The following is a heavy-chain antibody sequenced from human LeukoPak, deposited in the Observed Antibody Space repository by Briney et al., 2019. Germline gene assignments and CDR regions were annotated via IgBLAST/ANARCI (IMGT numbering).Heavy chain of an antibody. CDR1: KFAFRNYW. V-gene: IGHV3-74*01. Sequence: GGSLRLSCAATKFAFRNYWMHWVRQAPGKGLVWVARINNEGTLKTCADSVKGRCTISRDDAKNILYLQMNSLRAEDTAVYYCARDSIFTGVGPTDDAFDIWGHGTMVTVSS. CDR2: INNEGTLK. CDR3: ARDSIFTGVGPTDDAFDI. D-gene: IGHD1-26*01. J-gene: IGHJ3*02.